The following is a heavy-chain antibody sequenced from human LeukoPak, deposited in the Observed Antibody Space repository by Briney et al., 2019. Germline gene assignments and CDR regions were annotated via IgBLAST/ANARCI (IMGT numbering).Heavy chain of an antibody. Sequence: SETLSLTCTVSGGSISSYYWSWIRQPPGKGLEWFAYIYYSGSTNYNPSLKSRVTISVDTSKNQFSLRLSSVTAADTAVYYCASSKAPSALAGDAFDIWGQGTMVTVSS. J-gene: IGHJ3*02. V-gene: IGHV4-59*01. CDR2: IYYSGST. D-gene: IGHD6-19*01. CDR3: ASSKAPSALAGDAFDI. CDR1: GGSISSYY.